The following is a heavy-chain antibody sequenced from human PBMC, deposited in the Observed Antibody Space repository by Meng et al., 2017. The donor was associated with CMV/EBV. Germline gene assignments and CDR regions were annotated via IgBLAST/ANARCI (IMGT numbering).Heavy chain of an antibody. D-gene: IGHD2-15*01. CDR2: IYSGGST. V-gene: IGHV3-66*02. Sequence: GESLKISCAASGFTVSSNYMSWVRQAPGKGLEWVSVIYSGGSTYYADSVKGRFTIPRDNSKNTLYLQMNSLRAEDTAVYYCARDIHDAFDIWGQGTMVTVSS. CDR1: GFTVSSNY. J-gene: IGHJ3*02. CDR3: ARDIHDAFDI.